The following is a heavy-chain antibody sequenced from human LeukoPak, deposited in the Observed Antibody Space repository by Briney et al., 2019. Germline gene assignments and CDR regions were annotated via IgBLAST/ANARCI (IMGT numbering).Heavy chain of an antibody. D-gene: IGHD1-26*01. V-gene: IGHV3-23*01. CDR1: GFTFSNYA. CDR3: AKLGYGSYWVFDY. J-gene: IGHJ4*02. CDR2: ISGSGGST. Sequence: GGSLRLSCAASGFTFSNYAMSWVRQAPGKGLEWVSSISGSGGSTYYADSVKGRFTISRDNSKNTLYLQMNSLRAEDTAVYYCAKLGYGSYWVFDYWGQGTLVTVSS.